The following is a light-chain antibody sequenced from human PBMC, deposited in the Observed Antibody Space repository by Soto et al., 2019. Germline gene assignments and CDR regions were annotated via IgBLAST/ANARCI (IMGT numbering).Light chain of an antibody. Sequence: EVVLTQSPGTLSLSPGERATLSCGASQSVTGNYLAWYQQKPGQAPRLLIFGASTRATGLPDRFSGSGSGTDFTLTISRLEPEDFAVYYCQHYYTSYTTFGQGTKVESK. CDR3: QHYYTSYTT. CDR1: QSVTGNY. CDR2: GAS. V-gene: IGKV3-20*01. J-gene: IGKJ1*01.